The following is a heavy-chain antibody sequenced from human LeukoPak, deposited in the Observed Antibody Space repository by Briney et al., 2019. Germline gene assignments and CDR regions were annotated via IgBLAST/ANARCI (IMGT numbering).Heavy chain of an antibody. D-gene: IGHD5-18*01. J-gene: IGHJ5*02. V-gene: IGHV1-2*02. CDR3: ARDRTGYSYVFDP. Sequence: ASVKVSCKASGYTFTGYYMHWVRQAPGQGLEGMGWINTNSGGTNYAQKFQGRVTMTRDTSISTAYMELSRLRSDDTAVYYCARDRTGYSYVFDPWGQGTLVTVSS. CDR1: GYTFTGYY. CDR2: INTNSGGT.